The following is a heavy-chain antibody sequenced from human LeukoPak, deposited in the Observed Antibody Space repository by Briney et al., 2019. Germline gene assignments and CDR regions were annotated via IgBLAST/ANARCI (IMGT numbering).Heavy chain of an antibody. CDR2: IGTASDT. CDR3: ARGPPRGKYYYMDV. D-gene: IGHD1-1*01. CDR1: GFTFSSFD. Sequence: GGSLRLSCAASGFTFSSFDMHWVRQPTGQGLEWVSTIGTASDTYYPGSVEGRFALSRDNAKNSLHLQMNSLTAGDTAVYYCARGPPRGKYYYMDVWGKGTTVTVSS. V-gene: IGHV3-13*01. J-gene: IGHJ6*03.